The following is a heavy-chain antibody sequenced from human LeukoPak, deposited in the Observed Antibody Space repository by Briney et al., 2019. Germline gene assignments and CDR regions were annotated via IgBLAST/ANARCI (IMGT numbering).Heavy chain of an antibody. D-gene: IGHD3-22*01. CDR3: ARELGYSSGYSDY. V-gene: IGHV3-21*01. CDR1: GFTFSSYS. J-gene: IGHJ4*02. Sequence: GGSLRLSCAASGFTFSSYSMNWVRQAPGRGLEWVSSISSSSSYIYYADSVKGRFTISRDNAKNSLYLQMNSLRAEDTAVYYWARELGYSSGYSDYWGQGTLVTVSS. CDR2: ISSSSSYI.